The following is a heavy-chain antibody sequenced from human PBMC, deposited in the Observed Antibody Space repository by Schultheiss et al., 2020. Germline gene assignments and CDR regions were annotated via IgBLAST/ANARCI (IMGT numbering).Heavy chain of an antibody. CDR2: INHSGST. CDR3: ARALRRSTSKYGMDV. D-gene: IGHD2-2*01. Sequence: GSLRLSCAASGFTFSSYSMNWVRQAPGKGLEWIGEINHSGSTNYNPSLKSRVTISVDTSKNQFSLKLSSVTAADTAVYYCARALRRSTSKYGMDVWGQGTTVTVSS. CDR1: GFTFSSYS. V-gene: IGHV4-34*01. J-gene: IGHJ6*02.